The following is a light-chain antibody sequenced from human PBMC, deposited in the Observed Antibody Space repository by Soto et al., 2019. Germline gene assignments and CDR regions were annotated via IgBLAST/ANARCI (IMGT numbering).Light chain of an antibody. Sequence: EIVLTQSPATLSLSPGERATLSCRTSQSVNTYLAWYQQKPGQAPRLLIYDASNRATGIPARFSGGGSGTDFTLTISSREPEDFAVYYCQQRATWPPYTFGQGTKLEI. V-gene: IGKV3-11*01. J-gene: IGKJ2*01. CDR3: QQRATWPPYT. CDR2: DAS. CDR1: QSVNTY.